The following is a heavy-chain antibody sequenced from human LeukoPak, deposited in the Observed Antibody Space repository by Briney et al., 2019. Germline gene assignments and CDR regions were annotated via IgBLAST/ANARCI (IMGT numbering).Heavy chain of an antibody. J-gene: IGHJ3*02. D-gene: IGHD4-17*01. V-gene: IGHV6-1*01. CDR3: ARIAAPRTTVTKGFDI. CDR2: TYYRSKWYN. Sequence: SQTLSLTCAISVDSVSRNSAAWNWIRQSPSRGLEWLGRTYYRSKWYNDYAVSGKSRITIDPDTSKNQFSLQLNSVTPEDTAVYYCARIAAPRTTVTKGFDIWGQGTMVTVSS. CDR1: VDSVSRNSAA.